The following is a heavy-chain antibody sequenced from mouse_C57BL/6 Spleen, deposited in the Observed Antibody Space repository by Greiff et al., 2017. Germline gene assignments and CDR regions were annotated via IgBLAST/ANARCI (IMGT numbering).Heavy chain of an antibody. J-gene: IGHJ3*01. D-gene: IGHD3-2*02. CDR1: GYTFTNYW. V-gene: IGHV1-63*01. CDR2: IYPGGGYT. CDR3: ARLHGSGYAWFAY. Sequence: QVQLQQSGAELVRPETSVKMSCKASGYTFTNYWIGWAKPRPGHGLEWIGDIYPGGGYTNYNEKFKGKATLTADKSSSTAYMQFSSLTSEDSAIYYCARLHGSGYAWFAYWGQGTLVTVSA.